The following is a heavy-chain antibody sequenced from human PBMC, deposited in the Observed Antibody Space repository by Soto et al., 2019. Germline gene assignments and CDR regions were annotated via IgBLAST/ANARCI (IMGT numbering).Heavy chain of an antibody. Sequence: GGSLRLSCAASGFTFSGSAMHWVRQASGKGLEWAANIKQDGSEKYYVDSVKGRFTISRDNAKNSLYLQMNSLRAEDTAVYYCAREPDDDPFDYWGQGTLVTVSS. J-gene: IGHJ4*02. CDR2: IKQDGSEK. D-gene: IGHD1-1*01. CDR3: AREPDDDPFDY. CDR1: GFTFSGSA. V-gene: IGHV3-7*01.